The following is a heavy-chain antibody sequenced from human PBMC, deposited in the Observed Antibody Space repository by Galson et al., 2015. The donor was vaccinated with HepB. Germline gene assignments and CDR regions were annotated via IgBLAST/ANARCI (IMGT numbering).Heavy chain of an antibody. J-gene: IGHJ4*02. V-gene: IGHV1-2*02. Sequence: SVKVSCKASGYTFTGYYIHWVRQAPGQGPEWMGWINPNSDATNYAQKFQGRVTVTRDTSISTAYMELTRVRSDDTAVYYCARVSSVTARAGFDYWGQGSLVTVSS. D-gene: IGHD3-22*01. CDR3: ARVSSVTARAGFDY. CDR2: INPNSDAT. CDR1: GYTFTGYY.